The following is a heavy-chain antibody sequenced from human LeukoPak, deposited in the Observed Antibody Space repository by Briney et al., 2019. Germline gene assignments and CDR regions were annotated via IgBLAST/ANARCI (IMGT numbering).Heavy chain of an antibody. CDR3: AREGAVAGTLGY. Sequence: PSETLSLTCTVSGGSITNTNYYWGWIRQPPGKGLEWIGSIFHSGSTYYNPSLKSRVTISVDTSKNQFSLKLSSVTAADTAVYYCAREGAVAGTLGYWGQGTLVTVSS. D-gene: IGHD6-19*01. J-gene: IGHJ4*02. CDR2: IFHSGST. V-gene: IGHV4-39*07. CDR1: GGSITNTNYY.